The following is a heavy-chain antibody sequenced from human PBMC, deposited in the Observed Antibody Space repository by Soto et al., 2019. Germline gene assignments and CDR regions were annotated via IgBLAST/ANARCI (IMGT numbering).Heavy chain of an antibody. CDR1: GYSFTSYW. Sequence: PGESLKISCKGSGYSFTSYWIGWVRQMPGKGLEWMGIIYPGDSDTRYSPSFQGQVTISADKSISTAYLQWSSLKASDTAMYYCARPQYDILTGYYISPPVYWGQGTLVTVSS. V-gene: IGHV5-51*01. J-gene: IGHJ4*02. D-gene: IGHD3-9*01. CDR2: IYPGDSDT. CDR3: ARPQYDILTGYYISPPVY.